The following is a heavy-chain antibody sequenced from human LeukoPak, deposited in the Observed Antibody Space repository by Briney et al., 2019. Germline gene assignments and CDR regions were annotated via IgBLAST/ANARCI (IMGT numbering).Heavy chain of an antibody. CDR3: ARDPYNGYYGDDYYYYMDV. D-gene: IGHD4-17*01. Sequence: GGSLRLSCAASGFTFSNYNMNWVRQTPGKGLEWVSSITRDSIYTFYADSVKGRFTISRDNAKNSLSLQMNSLRAEDTAVYYCARDPYNGYYGDDYYYYMDVWGKGTTVTVSS. V-gene: IGHV3-21*01. J-gene: IGHJ6*03. CDR1: GFTFSNYN. CDR2: ITRDSIYT.